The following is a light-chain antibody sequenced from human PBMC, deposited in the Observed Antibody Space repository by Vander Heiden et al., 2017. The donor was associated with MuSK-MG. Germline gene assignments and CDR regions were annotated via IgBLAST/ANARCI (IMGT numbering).Light chain of an antibody. CDR3: HHYGTSPPRA. J-gene: IGKJ4*01. CDR1: QSVTSSF. CDR2: AA. V-gene: IGKV3-20*01. Sequence: EIVLTQSPGTLPLSPGERATLSCRASQSVTSSFFAWYQQKPGQAPRLLVYAATRATGIPDRCSGSGSGTDFTLTISRLEPEDVAVYYCHHYGTSPPRAFGGGTKVEI.